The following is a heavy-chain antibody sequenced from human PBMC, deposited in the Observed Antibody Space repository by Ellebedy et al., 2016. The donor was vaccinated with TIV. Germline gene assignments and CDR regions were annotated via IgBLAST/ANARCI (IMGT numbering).Heavy chain of an antibody. CDR2: SGAAGDT. V-gene: IGHV3-13*01. J-gene: IGHJ2*01. CDR1: GVSLTGSD. Sequence: PGGSLRLSCAASGVSLTGSDLHWVRRHAGKGLEGVSASGAAGDTYYPDSVRGRFTISRESAKNSFYLQMNSLTAGDTAVYYCARGGPGGDNWFFGLWGRGTRVTVFS. CDR3: ARGGPGGDNWFFGL. D-gene: IGHD3-10*01.